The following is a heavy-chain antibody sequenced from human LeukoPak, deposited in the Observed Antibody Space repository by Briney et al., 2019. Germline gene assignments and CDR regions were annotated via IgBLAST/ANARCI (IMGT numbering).Heavy chain of an antibody. CDR2: IYTSGST. D-gene: IGHD2-15*01. CDR3: ARASYCSGGSCYSYYFDY. CDR1: GGSISSYY. J-gene: IGHJ4*02. Sequence: SETLSLTCTVSGGSISSYYWSRIRQPAGKGLEWIGRIYTSGSTNYNPSLKSRVTMSVDTSKNQFSLKRSSVTAADTAVYYCARASYCSGGSCYSYYFDYWGQGTLVTVSS. V-gene: IGHV4-4*07.